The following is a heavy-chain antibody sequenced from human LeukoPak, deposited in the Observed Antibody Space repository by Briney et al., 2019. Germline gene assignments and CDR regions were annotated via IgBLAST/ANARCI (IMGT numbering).Heavy chain of an antibody. V-gene: IGHV4-59*01. D-gene: IGHD3-22*01. Sequence: SETLSLTCTVSGGSISSYYWNWIRQPPGKGLEWIGYIYYCGSTNYNPPLKSRVTMSVDTSKNQFSLNLSSVTAADTAFYYCARDRLAYYDRSGLDCWGQGTLVTVSS. CDR3: ARDRLAYYDRSGLDC. CDR1: GGSISSYY. J-gene: IGHJ4*02. CDR2: IYYCGST.